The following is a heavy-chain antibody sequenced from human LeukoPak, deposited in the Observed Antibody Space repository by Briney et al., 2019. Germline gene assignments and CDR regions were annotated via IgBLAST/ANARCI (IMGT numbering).Heavy chain of an antibody. CDR1: AYTFSTYW. CDR2: IYTGDSDT. Sequence: GESLKISCKAFAYTFSTYWIVWVRQLPGKGLESMGIIYTGDSDTRYSPSFQGRVTISADKSISTAYLQWSSLRASDTAMYYCAITKSVTSMIRFDPWGQGTLVTVSS. J-gene: IGHJ5*02. CDR3: AITKSVTSMIRFDP. D-gene: IGHD1-1*01. V-gene: IGHV5-51*01.